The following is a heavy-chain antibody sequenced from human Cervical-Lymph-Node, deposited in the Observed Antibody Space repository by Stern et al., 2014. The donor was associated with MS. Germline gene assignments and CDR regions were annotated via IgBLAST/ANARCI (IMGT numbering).Heavy chain of an antibody. CDR2: ISYDGSNK. J-gene: IGHJ4*02. D-gene: IGHD3-22*01. CDR3: ARDHDYYDSTGLVDY. CDR1: GFTFSSYA. Sequence: VQLVESGGGVVQPGRSLRLSCAASGFTFSSYAMHWVRQAPGKGLEWVAVISYDGSNKYYADSVKGRFTISRDNSKNTLYLQMNSLRAEDTAVYYCARDHDYYDSTGLVDYWGQGTLVTVSS. V-gene: IGHV3-30*01.